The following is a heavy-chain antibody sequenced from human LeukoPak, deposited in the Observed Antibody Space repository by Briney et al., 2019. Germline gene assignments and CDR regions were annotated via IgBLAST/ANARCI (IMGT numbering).Heavy chain of an antibody. D-gene: IGHD2/OR15-2a*01. J-gene: IGHJ1*01. V-gene: IGHV3-30*18. Sequence: GRSLRLSCAASGFTFSSYGMHWVRQAPGKGLEWVAVIPYDGSNKYYTDSVKGRFTISRDNSKNTLYLQMNSLRAEDTAVYYCAKGISPLTWGQGTLVTVSS. CDR2: IPYDGSNK. CDR1: GFTFSSYG. CDR3: AKGISPLT.